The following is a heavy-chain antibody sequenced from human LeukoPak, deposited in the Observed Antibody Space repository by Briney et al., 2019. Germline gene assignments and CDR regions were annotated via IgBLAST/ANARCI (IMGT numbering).Heavy chain of an antibody. D-gene: IGHD1-26*01. CDR1: GGSISSSSYY. Sequence: SETLSLTCTVAGGSISSSSYYWGWIRQPPGKGLEWIVYNSYSGSTNYNPPPKSRVTRSVDTSKNQFSLKLSSVAAADTAGYYFASMLGSGSGSYLFDFWGQGTLVTVSS. CDR3: ASMLGSGSGSYLFDF. CDR2: NSYSGST. J-gene: IGHJ4*02. V-gene: IGHV4-61*05.